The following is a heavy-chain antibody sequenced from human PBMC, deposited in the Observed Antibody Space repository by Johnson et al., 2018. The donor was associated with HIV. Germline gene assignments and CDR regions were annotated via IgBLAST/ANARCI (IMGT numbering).Heavy chain of an antibody. CDR2: ISYDGSNK. Sequence: QVQLVESGGGLVQPGRSLRLSCAASGFTFSSYAMHWVRQAPGKGLEWVAVISYDGSNKYYADSVKGRFTISRDNSKNTLYLQMNSLRAEDTAVYYCASSAFDIWGQGTMVTVSS. J-gene: IGHJ3*02. CDR1: GFTFSSYA. V-gene: IGHV3-30*04. CDR3: ASSAFDI.